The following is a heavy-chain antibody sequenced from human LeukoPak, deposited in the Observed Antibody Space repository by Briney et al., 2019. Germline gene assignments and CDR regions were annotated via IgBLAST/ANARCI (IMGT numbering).Heavy chain of an antibody. CDR3: ARLKILDYYFDY. V-gene: IGHV4-34*01. CDR2: IYYSGST. J-gene: IGHJ4*02. D-gene: IGHD1-1*01. CDR1: GGSFSGYY. Sequence: PSETLSLTCAVYGGSFSGYYWSWIRQPPGKGLEWIGSIYYSGSTYYNPSLKSRVTISVDTSKNQFSLKLSSVTAADTAVYYCARLKILDYYFDYWGQGTLVTVSS.